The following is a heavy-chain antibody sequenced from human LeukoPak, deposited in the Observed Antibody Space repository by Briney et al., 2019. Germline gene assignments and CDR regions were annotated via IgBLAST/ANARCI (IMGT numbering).Heavy chain of an antibody. CDR1: GYTFTSYY. D-gene: IGHD5-18*01. CDR3: ANDDTAIGPFDY. CDR2: IDPSGGSR. V-gene: IGHV1-46*01. J-gene: IGHJ4*02. Sequence: ASVKVSCKASGYTFTSYYIHWMRQAPGQGLEWMGVIDPSGGSRSFAQKFQGRVTMTRDTSTSTVYMELSSLRSEDTAVYYRANDDTAIGPFDYWGQGTLVTVSS.